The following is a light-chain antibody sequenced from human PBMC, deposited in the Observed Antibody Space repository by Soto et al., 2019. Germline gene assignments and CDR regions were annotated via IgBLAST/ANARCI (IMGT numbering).Light chain of an antibody. CDR1: QPLNNN. V-gene: IGKV3-15*01. J-gene: IGKJ5*01. Sequence: EIVMTQPKATLSVSPGDRATLSCRAGQPLNNNVAWYQHKPGQAPRLLIYGTSTRATGISARFSGGGSGTEFTLTISSLQSEDFAVYYCQQYEKWPPSITFGQGTRLEIK. CDR2: GTS. CDR3: QQYEKWPPSIT.